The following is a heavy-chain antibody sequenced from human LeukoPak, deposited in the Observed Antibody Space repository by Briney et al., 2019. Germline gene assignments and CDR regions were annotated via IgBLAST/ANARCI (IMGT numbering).Heavy chain of an antibody. Sequence: PSETLSLTCIVSGGSISSSSYYWGWIRQPPGKGLEWIGSIYYSGSTHCNPSLKSRVTISVDMSKNQFSLKLSSVTAADTAVYYCARDHNQYYYGSGVSGGWFDPWGQGTLVTVSS. J-gene: IGHJ5*02. CDR1: GGSISSSSYY. D-gene: IGHD3-10*01. CDR3: ARDHNQYYYGSGVSGGWFDP. V-gene: IGHV4-39*07. CDR2: IYYSGST.